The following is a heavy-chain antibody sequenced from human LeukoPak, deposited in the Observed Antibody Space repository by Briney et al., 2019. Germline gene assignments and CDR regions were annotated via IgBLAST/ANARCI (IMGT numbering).Heavy chain of an antibody. Sequence: GGSLRLSCAASGLTFSNAWMSWVRQAPGKGLERVGRIKTKIDGGTTDYAAPVKGRFTISRDDSKNTLYLQMNSLKTEDTAVYYCTTQPWQVDYWGQGTLVTVSS. J-gene: IGHJ4*02. CDR2: IKTKIDGGTT. CDR3: TTQPWQVDY. CDR1: GLTFSNAW. V-gene: IGHV3-15*01. D-gene: IGHD6-19*01.